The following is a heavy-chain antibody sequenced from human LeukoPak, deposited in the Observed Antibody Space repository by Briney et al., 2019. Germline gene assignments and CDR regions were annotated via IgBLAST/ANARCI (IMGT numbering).Heavy chain of an antibody. Sequence: SETLSLTCAVSGGSISSYYWSWIRQPPGKGLEWIGYIYYSGSTNYNPSLKSRVTISVDTSKNQFSLKLSSVTAADTAVYYCARDGWRYPFDPGGQGTLVTVSS. J-gene: IGHJ5*02. D-gene: IGHD3-3*01. V-gene: IGHV4-59*01. CDR1: GGSISSYY. CDR3: ARDGWRYPFDP. CDR2: IYYSGST.